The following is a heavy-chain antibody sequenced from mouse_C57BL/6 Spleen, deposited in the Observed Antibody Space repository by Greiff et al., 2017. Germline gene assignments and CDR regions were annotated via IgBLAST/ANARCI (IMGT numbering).Heavy chain of an antibody. CDR2: ISSGSSTI. V-gene: IGHV5-17*01. CDR1: GFTFSDYG. D-gene: IGHD1-1*01. J-gene: IGHJ2*01. Sequence: EVMLVESGGGLVKPGGSLTLSCAASGFTFSDYGMHWVRQAPEKGLEWVAYISSGSSTIYYADTVKGRVTISRDNAKNTLFLQMTSLRSEDTAMYYCARTRGSPGYFDYWGQGTTLTVSS. CDR3: ARTRGSPGYFDY.